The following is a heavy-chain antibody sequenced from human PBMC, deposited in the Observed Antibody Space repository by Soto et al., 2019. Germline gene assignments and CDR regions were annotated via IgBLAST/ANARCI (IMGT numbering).Heavy chain of an antibody. CDR1: GYTFTSYA. J-gene: IGHJ6*02. CDR3: PRTPTQGGGYYYGMDL. D-gene: IGHD3-16*01. CDR2: INAGNGNT. Sequence: ASVKVSCKASGYTFTSYAMHWVRQAPGQRLEWMGWINAGNGNTKYSQKFQGRVTITRDTSASTAYMELSSLRSEHTAVYYCPRTPTQGGGYYYGMDLWGQGTTVTVSS. V-gene: IGHV1-3*01.